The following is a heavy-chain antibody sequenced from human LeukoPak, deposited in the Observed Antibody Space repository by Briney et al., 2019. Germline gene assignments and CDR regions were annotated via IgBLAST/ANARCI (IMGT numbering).Heavy chain of an antibody. Sequence: ASVKVSCKASGYTFTSYYMHWVRQAPGQGLEWMGGIIPIFGTANYAQKFQGRVTITADESTSTAYMELSSLRSEDTAVYYCARVRGSSWSYYYYYMDVWGKGTTVTVSS. V-gene: IGHV1-69*13. CDR3: ARVRGSSWSYYYYYMDV. J-gene: IGHJ6*03. CDR2: IIPIFGTA. CDR1: GYTFTSYY. D-gene: IGHD6-13*01.